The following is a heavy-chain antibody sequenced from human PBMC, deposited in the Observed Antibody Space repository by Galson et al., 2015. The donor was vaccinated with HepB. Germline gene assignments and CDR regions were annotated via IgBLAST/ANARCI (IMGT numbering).Heavy chain of an antibody. D-gene: IGHD3-10*01. CDR3: SREGPSGIDDY. CDR2: IYYRGTT. V-gene: IGHV4-61*01. J-gene: IGHJ4*02. CDR1: GGSISTDNY. Sequence: ETLSLTCTVSGGSISTDNYWSWIRQPPGKGLEWIGYIYYRGTTNYNPSLKSRVTVSGDTSKNQFSLRLRSVTAADTAVYYCSREGPSGIDDYWGQGTLVTVSS.